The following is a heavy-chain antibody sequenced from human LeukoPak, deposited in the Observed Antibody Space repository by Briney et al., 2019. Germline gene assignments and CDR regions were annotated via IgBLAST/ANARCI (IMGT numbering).Heavy chain of an antibody. D-gene: IGHD1-26*01. CDR1: GFTFSDAW. J-gene: IGHJ4*02. CDR2: IKSKTDGGTT. CDR3: NTRGGSFSIFDY. Sequence: GGSLRLSCAASGFTFSDAWMSWVRQAPGKGLEWVGRIKSKTDGGTTDYAAPVKGRFTISRDDSKNTLYLQMNSLKTEDTAVYYCNTRGGSFSIFDYWGQGTLVTVSS. V-gene: IGHV3-15*01.